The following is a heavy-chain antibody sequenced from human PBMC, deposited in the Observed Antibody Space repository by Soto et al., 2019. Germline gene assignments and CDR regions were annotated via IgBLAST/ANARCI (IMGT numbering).Heavy chain of an antibody. Sequence: GGSLRLSCAASGFTFSSYAMHWVRQAPGKGLEWVAVISYDGSNKYYADSVKGRFTISRDNSKNTLYLQMNSLRAEDTAVYYCAIWSMAAGNGMDVWGQGTTVTVSS. V-gene: IGHV3-30-3*01. D-gene: IGHD6-13*01. CDR3: AIWSMAAGNGMDV. CDR1: GFTFSSYA. J-gene: IGHJ6*02. CDR2: ISYDGSNK.